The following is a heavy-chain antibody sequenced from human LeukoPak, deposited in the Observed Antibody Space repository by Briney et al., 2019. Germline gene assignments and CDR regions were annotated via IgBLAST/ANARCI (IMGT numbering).Heavy chain of an antibody. CDR1: GFTFDDYA. J-gene: IGHJ4*02. CDR3: AKDEGSGWFDY. D-gene: IGHD6-19*01. CDR2: ISYDGSNK. V-gene: IGHV3-30*18. Sequence: PGGSLRLSCAASGFTFDDYAMHWVRQAPGKGLEWVAVISYDGSNKYYADSVKGRFTISRDNSKNTLYLQMNSLRAEDTAVYYCAKDEGSGWFDYWGQGTLVTVSS.